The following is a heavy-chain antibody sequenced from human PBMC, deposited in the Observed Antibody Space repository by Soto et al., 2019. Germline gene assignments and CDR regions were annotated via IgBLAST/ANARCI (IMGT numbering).Heavy chain of an antibody. CDR3: ASEDDFWSSY. CDR1: GFTVSSNY. D-gene: IGHD3-3*01. CDR2: IYSGGST. V-gene: IGHV3-53*04. J-gene: IGHJ4*02. Sequence: EVQLVESGGGLVQPGGSLRLSCAASGFTVSSNYMSWVRQAPGKGLEWGSVIYSGGSTYYADSVKGRFTISRHNSKNTLYLQMNSLRAEDTAVYYCASEDDFWSSYWGQGTLVTVSS.